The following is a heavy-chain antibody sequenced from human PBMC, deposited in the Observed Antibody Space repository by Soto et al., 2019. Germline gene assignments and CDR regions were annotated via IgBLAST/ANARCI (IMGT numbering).Heavy chain of an antibody. CDR3: ARDSRGWTGGWFDP. V-gene: IGHV3-48*01. CDR2: ISSSSSTI. D-gene: IGHD1-26*01. J-gene: IGHJ5*02. CDR1: GFTFSSYS. Sequence: PGGSLRLSCAASGFTFSSYSMNWVRQAPGKGLEWVSYISSSSSTIYYADSVKGRFTISRDNAKNSLYLQMNSLRAEDTAVYYCARDSRGWTGGWFDPWGQGTLVTVSS.